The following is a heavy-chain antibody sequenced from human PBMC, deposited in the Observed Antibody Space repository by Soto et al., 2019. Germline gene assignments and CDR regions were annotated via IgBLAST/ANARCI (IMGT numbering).Heavy chain of an antibody. D-gene: IGHD3-22*01. J-gene: IGHJ5*02. CDR3: ARDRGPSSGYYPYWFDP. Sequence: SSYAITWVQQAPGQGLEWMGGIIPIFGTANYAQKFQGRVTITADESTSTAYMELSSLRSEDTAVYYCARDRGPSSGYYPYWFDPWGQGTLVTVSS. CDR2: IIPIFGTA. V-gene: IGHV1-69*01. CDR1: SSYA.